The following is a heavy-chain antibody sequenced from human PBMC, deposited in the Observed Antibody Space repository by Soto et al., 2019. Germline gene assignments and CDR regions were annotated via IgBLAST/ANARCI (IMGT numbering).Heavy chain of an antibody. D-gene: IGHD3-10*01. CDR3: AGGGVRGVITRTRDYYGMDV. CDR1: GYTFTNYF. Sequence: GESLKISCRGSGYTFTNYFITWVRQMPGKGLEWMGRIDPGDSWTDYSPSFQGQVTISADKSISTAYLQWSSLKASDTAMYYCAGGGVRGVITRTRDYYGMDVWGQGTTVTVSS. CDR2: IDPGDSWT. J-gene: IGHJ6*02. V-gene: IGHV5-10-1*04.